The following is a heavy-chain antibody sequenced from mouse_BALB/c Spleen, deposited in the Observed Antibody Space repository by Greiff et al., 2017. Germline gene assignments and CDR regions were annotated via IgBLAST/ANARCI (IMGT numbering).Heavy chain of an antibody. J-gene: IGHJ3*01. V-gene: IGHV3-6*02. Sequence: EVKLQESGPGLVKPSQSLSLTCSVTGYSITSGYYWNWIRQFPGNKLEWMGYISYDGSNNYNPSLKNRISITRDTSKNQFFLKLNSVTTEDTATYYCANSTAHYAMDYWGQGTLVTVSA. D-gene: IGHD1-2*01. CDR1: GYSITSGYY. CDR2: ISYDGSN. CDR3: ANSTAHYAMDY.